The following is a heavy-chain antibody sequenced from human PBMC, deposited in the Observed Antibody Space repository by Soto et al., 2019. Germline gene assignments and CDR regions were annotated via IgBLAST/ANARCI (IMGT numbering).Heavy chain of an antibody. D-gene: IGHD2-15*01. V-gene: IGHV3-9*01. Sequence: HPGGSLRLSCAASGFTFDDYAMHWVRQAPGKGLEWVSGISWNSGSIGYADSVKGRFTISRDNAKNSLYLQMNSLRAEDTALYYCAKDIEGYCSGGSCYSGNLFYWGQGTLVTVSS. CDR1: GFTFDDYA. CDR3: AKDIEGYCSGGSCYSGNLFY. CDR2: ISWNSGSI. J-gene: IGHJ4*02.